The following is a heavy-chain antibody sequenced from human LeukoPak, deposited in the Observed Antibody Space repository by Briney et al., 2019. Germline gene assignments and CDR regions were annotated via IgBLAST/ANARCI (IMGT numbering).Heavy chain of an antibody. CDR3: ARGSSGWYMDY. Sequence: SETLSLTCTVSGGSISSYYWSWIRQPPGKGLEWIGHIYYSGCTNYNPSVKSRVTISVDTSKNQFSLKLSSVTAADKAVYYCARGSSGWYMDYWGRGTVVIVSS. D-gene: IGHD6-19*01. J-gene: IGHJ4*02. CDR2: IYYSGCT. CDR1: GGSISSYY. V-gene: IGHV4-59*08.